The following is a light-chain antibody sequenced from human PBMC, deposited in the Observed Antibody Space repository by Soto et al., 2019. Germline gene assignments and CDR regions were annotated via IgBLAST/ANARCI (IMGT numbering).Light chain of an antibody. Sequence: DIQLTQSPSFLSASVGDRVTISCRASQTISGWLAWYQQKPGKALKLLISDASSLETGVPSRFSGNGSGTEFTLTISGLQPDDFASYYCQQYNSYSGMFGQGTKVDIK. CDR3: QQYNSYSGM. CDR2: DAS. V-gene: IGKV1-5*01. J-gene: IGKJ1*01. CDR1: QTISGW.